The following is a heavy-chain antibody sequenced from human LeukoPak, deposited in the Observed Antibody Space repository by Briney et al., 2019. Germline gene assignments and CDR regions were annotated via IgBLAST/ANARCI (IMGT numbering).Heavy chain of an antibody. CDR3: ARLKLGAYFDL. Sequence: PSETLSLTCTVSGGSISSYYWSWIRQPPGKGLEWIGYIYYSGSTNYNPSLKSRVTISVDTSKNQCSLKLTSVSAVDTAVYYCARLKLGAYFDLWGRGTLVTVSS. J-gene: IGHJ2*01. CDR2: IYYSGST. V-gene: IGHV4-59*08. CDR1: GGSISSYY. D-gene: IGHD3-16*01.